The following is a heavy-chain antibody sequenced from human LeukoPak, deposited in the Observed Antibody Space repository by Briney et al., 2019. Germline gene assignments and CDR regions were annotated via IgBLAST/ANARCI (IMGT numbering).Heavy chain of an antibody. CDR3: ARLSGSYLDY. CDR2: IWYDGSKK. Sequence: PGGSLRLSCAASGFTFSSYGMHWVRQAPGKGPEWVAVIWYDGSKKYYADSVKGRFTVSRDNSKNMLYLQMNSLRAEDTAVYYCARLSGSYLDYWGQGTLVTVSS. V-gene: IGHV3-33*08. J-gene: IGHJ4*02. CDR1: GFTFSSYG. D-gene: IGHD1-26*01.